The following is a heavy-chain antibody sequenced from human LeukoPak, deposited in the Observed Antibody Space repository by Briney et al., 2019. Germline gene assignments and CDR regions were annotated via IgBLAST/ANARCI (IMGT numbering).Heavy chain of an antibody. Sequence: PGGSLRLSCAASGFTLSSYAMSWVRQAPGKGLEWVSAISGSGGSTYYADSVKGRFTISRDNSKNTLYLQMNSLRAEDTAVYYCAKDRLGAPYDSSGYYYPHNWFDPWGQGTLVTVSS. CDR1: GFTLSSYA. V-gene: IGHV3-23*01. CDR3: AKDRLGAPYDSSGYYYPHNWFDP. D-gene: IGHD3-22*01. J-gene: IGHJ5*02. CDR2: ISGSGGST.